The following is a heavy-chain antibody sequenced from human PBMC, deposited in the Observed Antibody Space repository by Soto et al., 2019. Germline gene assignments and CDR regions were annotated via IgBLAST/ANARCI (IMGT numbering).Heavy chain of an antibody. CDR1: GYTFTSYA. CDR2: INAGNGDT. Sequence: QVPLVQSGAEVKKSGASVKVSCKASGYTFTSYAMHWVRQAPGQRLEWMGWINAGNGDTKYSEKFQARVTITRDTSASTAYMELSDLGSEDTAVYNCARGSTSGWPLDYWGQGTLVTVSS. D-gene: IGHD6-19*01. CDR3: ARGSTSGWPLDY. V-gene: IGHV1-3*01. J-gene: IGHJ4*02.